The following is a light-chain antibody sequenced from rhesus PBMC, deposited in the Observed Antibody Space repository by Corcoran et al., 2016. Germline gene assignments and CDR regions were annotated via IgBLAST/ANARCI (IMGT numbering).Light chain of an antibody. V-gene: IGKV1-25*01. J-gene: IGKJ2*01. CDR2: AAS. Sequence: DILMTQSPSSLSASVGDRVTITCRASQGLSSFLAWYQQKPGKAPNLLIYAASTLHSGVPLRFSGSGSGTDFSTTISSLQPEDFATYYCQQHDDYTYTFGQGTTVEI. CDR3: QQHDDYTYT. CDR1: QGLSSF.